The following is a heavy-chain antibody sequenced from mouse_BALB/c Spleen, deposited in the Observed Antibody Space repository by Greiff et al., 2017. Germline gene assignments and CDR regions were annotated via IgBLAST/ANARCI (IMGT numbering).Heavy chain of an antibody. D-gene: IGHD2-1*01. CDR1: GFTFSSYA. CDR3: ARHDYGKGYFDY. CDR2: ISSGGSYT. V-gene: IGHV5-9-3*01. Sequence: EVKLVESGGGLVKPGGSLKLSCAASGFTFSSYAMSWVRQTPEKRLEWVATISSGGSYTYYPDSVKGRFTISRDNAKNTLYLQMSSLRSEDTAMYYCARHDYGKGYFDYWGQGTTLTVSS. J-gene: IGHJ2*01.